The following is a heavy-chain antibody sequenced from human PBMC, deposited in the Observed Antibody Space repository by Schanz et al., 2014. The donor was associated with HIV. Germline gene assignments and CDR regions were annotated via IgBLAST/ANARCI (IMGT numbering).Heavy chain of an antibody. V-gene: IGHV4-31*03. Sequence: QVQLQQWGAGLLKPSETLSLTCTVSGGSISSGGHYWSWIRQHPGKGLEWIGYIYYSGNTYYNPSLKSRLTISVDPFKNQFSLKMSSVTAADTAVYYCARSYYYDGSPLPLDSWGQGTLVTVSS. CDR1: GGSISSGGHY. D-gene: IGHD3-22*01. J-gene: IGHJ4*02. CDR2: IYYSGNT. CDR3: ARSYYYDGSPLPLDS.